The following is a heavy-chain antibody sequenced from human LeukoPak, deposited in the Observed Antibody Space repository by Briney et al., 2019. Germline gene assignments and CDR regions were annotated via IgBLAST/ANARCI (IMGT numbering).Heavy chain of an antibody. J-gene: IGHJ4*02. V-gene: IGHV3-7*01. D-gene: IGHD1-26*01. CDR3: VRDWGYSGSYYDYFDY. CDR2: IKEDGSEK. CDR1: GFTFSNYW. Sequence: QPGGSLRLSCAASGFTFSNYWMSWVRQAPGKGLEWVANIKEDGSEKYYVDSVKGRFTISRDNAKKSLYLQMNSLRAEDTAVYYCVRDWGYSGSYYDYFDYWGQGTLVTVSS.